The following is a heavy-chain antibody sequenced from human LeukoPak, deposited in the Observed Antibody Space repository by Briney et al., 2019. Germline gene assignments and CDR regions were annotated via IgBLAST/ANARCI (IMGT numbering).Heavy chain of an antibody. V-gene: IGHV1-69*13. Sequence: SVKVSCKASGGTFSSYNINWVRQAPGQGLEWMGGIIPIFGTANYAQRFQGRVTITADESTTTAYMELRCLRSDDTAVYYCARGPIIDIVVIPAAADYYHMDVWGKGTTVTVSS. CDR3: ARGPIIDIVVIPAAADYYHMDV. CDR2: IIPIFGTA. CDR1: GGTFSSYN. D-gene: IGHD2-2*01. J-gene: IGHJ6*03.